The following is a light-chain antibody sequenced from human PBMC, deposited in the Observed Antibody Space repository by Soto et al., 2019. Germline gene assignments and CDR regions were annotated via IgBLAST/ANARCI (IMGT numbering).Light chain of an antibody. V-gene: IGLV2-14*01. CDR2: EVN. CDR1: SSDVGGYDY. CDR3: SSYTDSSNYV. J-gene: IGLJ1*01. Sequence: QSVLTQPASVSGSPGQSITISCTGTSSDVGGYDYVSWYQLHPGKAPKLMVFEVNNRPSGVSYRFSGSKSGNTASLTISGLQAEDEADYYCSSYTDSSNYVFGTGTKVTVL.